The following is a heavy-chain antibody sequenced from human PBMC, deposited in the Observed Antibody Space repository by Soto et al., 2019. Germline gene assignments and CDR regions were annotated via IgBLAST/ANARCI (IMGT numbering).Heavy chain of an antibody. D-gene: IGHD3-10*01. CDR2: IYPGDSDT. CDR1: GYNFNTYW. Sequence: GESLKISCKGSGYNFNTYWTAWVRQMPGKGLEWMGFIYPGDSDTRYSPSFQGQVTISADKSINTAYLQWRTLKPSDTAIYYCARHMEAHSHFYYGLDVWGQGTTVTVSS. CDR3: ARHMEAHSHFYYGLDV. V-gene: IGHV5-51*01. J-gene: IGHJ6*02.